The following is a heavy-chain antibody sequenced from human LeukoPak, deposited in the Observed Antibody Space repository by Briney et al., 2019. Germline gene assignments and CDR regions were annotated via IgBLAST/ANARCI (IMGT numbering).Heavy chain of an antibody. CDR3: AKRGVVIRVILVGFHKEAYYFDS. CDR2: ISDSGGST. CDR1: GITLSNYG. D-gene: IGHD3-22*01. J-gene: IGHJ4*02. V-gene: IGHV3-23*01. Sequence: GGSLRLSCAVPGITLSNYGMTWVRQAPGKGLEWGASISDSGGSTNYADSVKGRFTISRDNPKNTLYLQMNSLRDEHTAVYFCAKRGVVIRVILVGFHKEAYYFDSWGQGALVTVSS.